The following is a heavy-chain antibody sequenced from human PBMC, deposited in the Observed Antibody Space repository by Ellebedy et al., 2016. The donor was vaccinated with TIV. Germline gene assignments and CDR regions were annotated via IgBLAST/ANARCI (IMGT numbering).Heavy chain of an antibody. Sequence: AASVKVSCKASGYTFTGYYMHWVRQAPGQGLEWIGWINPNSGGTNYAQKFQGWVTMTRDTSISTAYMELSRLRSDDTAVYFCARYSGSGTYYRNGMDVWGQGTTVTVSS. V-gene: IGHV1-2*04. CDR2: INPNSGGT. CDR3: ARYSGSGTYYRNGMDV. J-gene: IGHJ6*01. D-gene: IGHD3-10*01. CDR1: GYTFTGYY.